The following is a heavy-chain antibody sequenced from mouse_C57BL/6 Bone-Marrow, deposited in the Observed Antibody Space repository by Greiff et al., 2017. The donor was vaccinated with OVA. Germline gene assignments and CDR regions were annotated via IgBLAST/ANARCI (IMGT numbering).Heavy chain of an antibody. CDR3: ARGEDYYGSRSWYFDV. CDR2: INPGSGGT. Sequence: VQLQQSGAELVRPGTSVKVSCKASGYAFTNYLIEWVKQRPGQGLEWIGVINPGSGGTNYNEKFKGKATLTADKSSSTAYMQLSSLTSEDSAVYFCARGEDYYGSRSWYFDVWGTGTTVTVSS. D-gene: IGHD1-1*01. J-gene: IGHJ1*03. V-gene: IGHV1-54*01. CDR1: GYAFTNYL.